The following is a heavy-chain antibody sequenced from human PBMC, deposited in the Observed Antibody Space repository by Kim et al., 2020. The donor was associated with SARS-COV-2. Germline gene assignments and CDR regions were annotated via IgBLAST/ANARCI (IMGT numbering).Heavy chain of an antibody. V-gene: IGHV1-69*13. CDR1: GGTFSSYA. J-gene: IGHJ6*02. D-gene: IGHD3-22*01. CDR2: IIPIFGTA. Sequence: SVNVSCKASGGTFSSYAISWVRQAPGQGLEWMGGIIPIFGTANYAQKFQGRVTITADESTSTAYMELSSLRSEDTAVYYCASRYYYDSSGYYKAYYYYGMDVWGQGTTVTVSS. CDR3: ASRYYYDSSGYYKAYYYYGMDV.